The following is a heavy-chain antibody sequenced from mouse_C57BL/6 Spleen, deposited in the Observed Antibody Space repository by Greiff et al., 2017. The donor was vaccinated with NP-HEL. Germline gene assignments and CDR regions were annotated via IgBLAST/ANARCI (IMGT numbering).Heavy chain of an antibody. V-gene: IGHV7-3*01. J-gene: IGHJ3*01. Sequence: EVQVVESGGGLVQPGGSLSLSCAASGFTFTDYYMSWVRQPPGKALEWLGFIRNKANGYTTEYSASGKVRFTISSDNTQSILYRQLNALRAEDSATYYCARSLLYCGTPAWFAYWGQGTLVTVSA. CDR2: IRNKANGYTT. CDR3: ARSLLYCGTPAWFAY. D-gene: IGHD2-1*01. CDR1: GFTFTDYY.